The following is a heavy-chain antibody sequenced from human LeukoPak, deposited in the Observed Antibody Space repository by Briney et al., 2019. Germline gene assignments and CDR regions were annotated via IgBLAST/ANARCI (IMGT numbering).Heavy chain of an antibody. CDR2: INSRSTTL. CDR1: GFTFTTYN. V-gene: IGHV3-48*01. CDR3: ARGPTVVPAAHYGMDV. D-gene: IGHD2-2*01. J-gene: IGHJ6*02. Sequence: PGGSLRLSCAASGFTFTTYNMHWVRQAPGKGLEWVSYINSRSTTLYYADSVKGRFTVSRDNAKNSLYLQMNSLRVEDTAVYYCARGPTVVPAAHYGMDVWGQGTTVTVSS.